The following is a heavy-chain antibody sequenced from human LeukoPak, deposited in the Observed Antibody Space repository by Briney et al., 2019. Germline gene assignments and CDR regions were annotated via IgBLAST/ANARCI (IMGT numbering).Heavy chain of an antibody. D-gene: IGHD6-19*01. Sequence: PGGSLRLSCAASGFTFSSYSMNWVRQAPGKGLEWVSSISSSSSYIYYADSVKGRFTISRDNAKNSLYLQMNSLRAEDTAVYCCAREDSSGPFDWFDPWGQGTLVTVSS. CDR3: AREDSSGPFDWFDP. J-gene: IGHJ5*02. V-gene: IGHV3-21*01. CDR1: GFTFSSYS. CDR2: ISSSSSYI.